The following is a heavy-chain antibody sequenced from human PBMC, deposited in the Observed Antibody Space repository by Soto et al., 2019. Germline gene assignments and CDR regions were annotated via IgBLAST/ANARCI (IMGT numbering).Heavy chain of an antibody. V-gene: IGHV4-34*01. CDR2: INHSGST. J-gene: IGHJ5*02. CDR3: ARGRLGSSGWRAWFDP. Sequence: QVQLQQWGAGLLKPSETLSLTCAVYGGSFSGYYWSWIRQPPGKGLEWIGEINHSGSTNYNPSLKSRVTISVDTSKNQFSLKLSSVTAADTAVYYCARGRLGSSGWRAWFDPWGQGTLVTVSS. CDR1: GGSFSGYY. D-gene: IGHD6-19*01.